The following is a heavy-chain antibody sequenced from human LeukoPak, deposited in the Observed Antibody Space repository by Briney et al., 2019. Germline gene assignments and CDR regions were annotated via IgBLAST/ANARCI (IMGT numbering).Heavy chain of an antibody. V-gene: IGHV4-39*07. CDR2: IYYSGST. CDR3: GREGSPPYYFDY. J-gene: IGHJ4*02. CDR1: GGSISSSSYY. Sequence: PSETLSLTCTVSGGSISSSSYYWGWIRQPPGKGLEWIGSIYYSGSTYYNPSLKSRVTKSVDTSKNQFSLKLSSVTAADTAVYYCGREGSPPYYFDYWGQGTLVTVSS. D-gene: IGHD6-19*01.